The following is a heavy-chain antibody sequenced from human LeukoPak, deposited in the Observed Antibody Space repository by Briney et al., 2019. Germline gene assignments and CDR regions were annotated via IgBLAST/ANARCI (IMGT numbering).Heavy chain of an antibody. CDR1: GFTFSNYA. CDR3: AKGGGYEAQYYYYYLDV. Sequence: GGSLRLSCAASGFTFSNYAMHWVRQAPGKGLQWVAFIWYDESNKYYADSVKGRFTVSRDNSKNTLYLQMKSLRAEDTAVYYCAKGGGYEAQYYYYYLDVWGKGTTVTISS. V-gene: IGHV3-30*02. J-gene: IGHJ6*03. D-gene: IGHD5-12*01. CDR2: IWYDESNK.